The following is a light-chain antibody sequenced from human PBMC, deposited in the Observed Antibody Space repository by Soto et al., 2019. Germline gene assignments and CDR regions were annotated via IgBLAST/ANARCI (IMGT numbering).Light chain of an antibody. J-gene: IGKJ1*01. CDR1: QSVSTN. CDR3: QQYSIWRT. V-gene: IGKV3-15*01. Sequence: EIVMMQSPATLSVSPGERSTLSCRAIQSVSTNLAWYQQKHGQAPRLPIYGASTRATGIQARFSGSGSGTEFTLTISSMQSEDFAVYYCQQYSIWRTFGQGTKVDI. CDR2: GAS.